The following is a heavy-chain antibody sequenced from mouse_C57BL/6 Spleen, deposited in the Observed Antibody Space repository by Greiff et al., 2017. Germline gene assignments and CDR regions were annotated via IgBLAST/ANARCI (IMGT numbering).Heavy chain of an antibody. CDR1: GYAFSSSW. CDR3: AITTVVAWYFDV. D-gene: IGHD1-1*01. Sequence: QVQLQQSGPELVKPGASVKISCKASGYAFSSSWMNWVKQRPGKGLEWIGRIYPGDGDTNYNGKFKGKATLTADKSSSTAYMQLSSLTSEDSAVYFCAITTVVAWYFDVWGQGPRSPSPQ. V-gene: IGHV1-82*01. CDR2: IYPGDGDT. J-gene: IGHJ1*03.